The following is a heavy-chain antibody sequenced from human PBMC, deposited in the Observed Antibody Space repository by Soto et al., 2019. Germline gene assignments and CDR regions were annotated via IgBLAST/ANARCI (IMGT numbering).Heavy chain of an antibody. V-gene: IGHV4-4*02. CDR3: ARFNSGNYYEAFDI. D-gene: IGHD1-26*01. CDR2: IYHTGST. Sequence: QVQLQESGPGLVKPSGTPSLTCAVSGGSISSSNWWSWVRQPPGKGLEWIGEIYHTGSTNYNPSLQSRVTISVDKSKNQFSLKLSSVTAADTAVYYCARFNSGNYYEAFDIWGQGTMVTVSS. CDR1: GGSISSSNW. J-gene: IGHJ3*02.